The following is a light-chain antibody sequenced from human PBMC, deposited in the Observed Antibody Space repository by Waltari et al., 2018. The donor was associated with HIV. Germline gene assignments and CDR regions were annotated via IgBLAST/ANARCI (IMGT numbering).Light chain of an antibody. V-gene: IGKV3-15*01. CDR2: GAS. Sequence: EIVMTQSPATLSVSPGERVALSCRASQSVGSALAWYQQKPGQVPRLLIYGASTRATGFPARFRCSGSETEFTLTISSLQSEDFAVYYCQQYNKWPLTFGGGNKVEIK. CDR3: QQYNKWPLT. J-gene: IGKJ4*01. CDR1: QSVGSA.